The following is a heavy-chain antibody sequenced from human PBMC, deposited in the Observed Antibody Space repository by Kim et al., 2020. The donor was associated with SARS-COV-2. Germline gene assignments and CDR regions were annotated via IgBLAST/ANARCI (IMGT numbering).Heavy chain of an antibody. J-gene: IGHJ4*02. CDR2: ISGSGGST. D-gene: IGHD2-2*02. Sequence: GGSLRLSCAASGFTFSSYAMSWVRQAPGKGLEWVSAISGSGGSTYYADSVKGRFTISRDNSKNTLYLQMNSLRAEDTAVYYCAKDPPGDIVVVPAAIQGKYWGQGTLVTVSS. CDR1: GFTFSSYA. V-gene: IGHV3-23*01. CDR3: AKDPPGDIVVVPAAIQGKY.